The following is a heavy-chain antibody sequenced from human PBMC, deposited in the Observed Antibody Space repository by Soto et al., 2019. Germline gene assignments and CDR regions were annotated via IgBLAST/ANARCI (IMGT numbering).Heavy chain of an antibody. CDR1: GGSTSRGEYY. CDR3: ARLEGLATISYYFDF. J-gene: IGHJ4*02. Sequence: SEDLSLTWTGSGGSTSRGEYYWGWLPQQPGKGLEWIGDIYYSGSADYNPSRHTRVTISLDKSRSQVSLKLNSVTAADSAVYFCARLEGLATISYYFDFWGPGALVTVAS. D-gene: IGHD3-9*01. V-gene: IGHV4-39*01. CDR2: IYYSGSA.